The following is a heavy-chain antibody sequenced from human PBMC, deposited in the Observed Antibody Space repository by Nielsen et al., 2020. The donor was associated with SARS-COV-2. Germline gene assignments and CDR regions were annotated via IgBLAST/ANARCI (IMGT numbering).Heavy chain of an antibody. Sequence: ASVQVSCKASDNTFFSYSIIWVRQPPGQRLEWMGRISANNGNVKYAQNLQDRVTMTADASTSTVYMHLRILRSDDTAVYYCARVGSGVVHGPLGIGMWYSYYYMDVWGKGTTVTVSS. CDR3: ARVGSGVVHGPLGIGMWYSYYYMDV. V-gene: IGHV1-18*04. CDR1: DNTFFSYS. J-gene: IGHJ6*03. D-gene: IGHD3-16*01. CDR2: ISANNGNV.